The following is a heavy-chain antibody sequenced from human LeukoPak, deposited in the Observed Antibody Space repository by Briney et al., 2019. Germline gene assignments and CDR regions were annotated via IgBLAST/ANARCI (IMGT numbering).Heavy chain of an antibody. CDR2: ISSSSSTI. CDR1: GFTFSSYS. CDR3: ARDAGGDSSGWWSFGPFDY. V-gene: IGHV3-48*01. J-gene: IGHJ4*02. D-gene: IGHD6-19*01. Sequence: GGSLRLSCAASGFTFSSYSMNWVRQAPGKGLEWVSYISSSSSTIYYADSVKGRFTISRDNAKNSLYLQMNSLRAEDTAVYYCARDAGGDSSGWWSFGPFDYWGQGTLVTVSS.